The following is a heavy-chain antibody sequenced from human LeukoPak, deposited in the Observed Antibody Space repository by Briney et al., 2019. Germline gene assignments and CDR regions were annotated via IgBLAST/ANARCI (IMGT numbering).Heavy chain of an antibody. V-gene: IGHV3-48*02. CDR3: ARVDYFDS. CDR1: GFTFSSYS. Sequence: GGSLRLSCAVSGFTFSSYSMSWVRQAPGKGLEWLSYISSSSSTIYCADSVKGRFTISRDNAKNSVYLQMNSLRDEDTAVYYCARVDYFDSWGQGTLVTVSS. CDR2: ISSSSSTI. J-gene: IGHJ4*02.